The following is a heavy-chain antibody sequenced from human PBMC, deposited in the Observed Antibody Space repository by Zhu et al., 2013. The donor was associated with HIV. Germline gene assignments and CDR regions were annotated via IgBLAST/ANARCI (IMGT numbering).Heavy chain of an antibody. V-gene: IGHV1-2*04. Sequence: QVQLVQSGAEVKTPGASVKASCKAYGQYTFTSYYIHWVRQAPGQGLEWMAMINPNSGGTNYAQKFQGWVTMTRDTSISTAYMELSRLRSDDTAVYYCARGCSGGSCYPGGFYYYGMDVWGPRDHGHRL. D-gene: IGHD2-15*01. CDR1: GQYTFTSYY. CDR2: INPNSGGT. J-gene: IGHJ6*01. CDR3: ARGCSGGSCYPGGFYYYGMDV.